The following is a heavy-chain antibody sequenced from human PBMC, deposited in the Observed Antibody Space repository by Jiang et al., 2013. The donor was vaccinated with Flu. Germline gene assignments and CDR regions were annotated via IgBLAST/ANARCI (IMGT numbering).Heavy chain of an antibody. Sequence: GPGLVKPSGTLSLTCAVSGGSISSSNWWSWVRQPPGKGLEWIGEIYHSGSTNYNPSLKSRVTISVDKSKNQFSLKLSSVTAADTAVYYCARGNPFMIVVVITEKFDYWGQGTLVTVSS. J-gene: IGHJ4*02. CDR1: GGSISSSNW. D-gene: IGHD3-22*01. V-gene: IGHV4-4*02. CDR3: ARGNPFMIVVVITEKFDY. CDR2: IYHSGST.